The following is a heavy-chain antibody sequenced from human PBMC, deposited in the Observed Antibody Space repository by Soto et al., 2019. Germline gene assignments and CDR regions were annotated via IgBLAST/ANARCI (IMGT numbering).Heavy chain of an antibody. CDR2: ISYDGSNK. V-gene: IGHV3-30*03. Sequence: GGSLRLSCAASGFTFSSYGVHWVRQAPGKGLEWVAVISYDGSNKYCADSVKGRFTISRDNSKNTLYLQMNSLRAEDTAVYYCVTPYGQNPGAFDYWGQGTLVTVSS. CDR1: GFTFSSYG. D-gene: IGHD4-17*01. J-gene: IGHJ4*02. CDR3: VTPYGQNPGAFDY.